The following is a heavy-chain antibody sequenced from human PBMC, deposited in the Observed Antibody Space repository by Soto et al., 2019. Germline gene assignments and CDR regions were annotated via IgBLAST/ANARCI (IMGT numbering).Heavy chain of an antibody. V-gene: IGHV3-30-3*01. D-gene: IGHD3-10*01. Sequence: QVQLVESGGGVVQPGTSLRLSCAASGFIFNSYSIHWVRQAPGKGLEWVAVISYDGNTQYYGDSLKGRFIVSRENSTNTAYLQMNDLRADDTAVYYCAKVSRASRISDPDFDSWGQGTLVTVSS. CDR1: GFIFNSYS. CDR3: AKVSRASRISDPDFDS. J-gene: IGHJ4*02. CDR2: ISYDGNTQ.